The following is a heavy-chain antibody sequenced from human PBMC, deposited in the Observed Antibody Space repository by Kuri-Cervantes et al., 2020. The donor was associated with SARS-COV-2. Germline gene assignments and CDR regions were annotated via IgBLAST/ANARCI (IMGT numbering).Heavy chain of an antibody. Sequence: ASVKVSCKASGYTFTDYYMHWVRQAPGQGLEWMGWINPNSGGTNYAQKFQGWVTMTRDTSISTVYMELSRLRSDDTAVYYCARDTGTYCSDISCYGYYYYYGMDVWGQGTTVTVSS. D-gene: IGHD2-2*01. V-gene: IGHV1-2*04. CDR1: GYTFTDYY. J-gene: IGHJ6*02. CDR3: ARDTGTYCSDISCYGYYYYYGMDV. CDR2: INPNSGGT.